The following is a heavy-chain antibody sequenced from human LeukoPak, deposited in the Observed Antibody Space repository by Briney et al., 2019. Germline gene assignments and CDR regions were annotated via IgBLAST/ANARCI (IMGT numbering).Heavy chain of an antibody. CDR2: IHTSGGT. V-gene: IGHV4-61*02. J-gene: IGHJ4*02. Sequence: SETLSLTCTVSGGSISSGSYYWSWIRQPAGKGLEWIGRIHTSGGTNYNPSLKSRVTISVDTSKNQFSLKLSSVTAADTAVYYCAREEGRYYFDYWGQGTLVTVSS. CDR1: GGSISSGSYY. CDR3: AREEGRYYFDY.